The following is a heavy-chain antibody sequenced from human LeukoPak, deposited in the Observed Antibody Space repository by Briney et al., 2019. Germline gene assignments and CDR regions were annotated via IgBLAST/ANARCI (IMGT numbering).Heavy chain of an antibody. CDR1: GFTFSSYW. CDR2: IKQDGSEK. Sequence: PGGSLRLSCAASGFTFSSYWMSWVRQAPGKGLEWVANIKQDGSEKYYVDSVKGRFTISRDNAKSSLYLQMNSLRAEDTAVYYCARDGFGVLRYFDWLSTPSHFDYWGQGTLVIVSS. J-gene: IGHJ4*02. CDR3: ARDGFGVLRYFDWLSTPSHFDY. V-gene: IGHV3-7*01. D-gene: IGHD3-9*01.